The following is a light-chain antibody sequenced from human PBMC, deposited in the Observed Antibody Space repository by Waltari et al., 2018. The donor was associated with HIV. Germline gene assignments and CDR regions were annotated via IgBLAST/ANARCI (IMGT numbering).Light chain of an antibody. V-gene: IGLV2-8*01. CDR1: SRDVGGYNF. Sequence: QSALTQPTSASGSPGQSVTISCTGTSRDVGGYNFVSWYQQHPGQAPKLMIFEVTKRPSGVPARFSGSKSGNTASLTVSGRQADDEADYYCSSYAGSNNLVFGGGTKLTVL. CDR3: SSYAGSNNLV. J-gene: IGLJ2*01. CDR2: EVT.